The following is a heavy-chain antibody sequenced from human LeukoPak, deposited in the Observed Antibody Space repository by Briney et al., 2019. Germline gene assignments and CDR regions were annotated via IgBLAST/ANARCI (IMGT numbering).Heavy chain of an antibody. D-gene: IGHD3-22*01. CDR1: GYTFTKYY. CDR2: INPSGGAT. J-gene: IGHJ5*02. CDR3: ATVNEIRNTYRDSSGYYYVVRKNWFDP. V-gene: IGHV1-46*01. Sequence: ASVKVSCKASGYTFTKYYIHWVRQAPGQGLEWMGMINPSGGATTYAQRFQGRVTMTEDTSTDTAYMELSSLRSEDTAVYYCATVNEIRNTYRDSSGYYYVVRKNWFDPWGQGTLVTVSS.